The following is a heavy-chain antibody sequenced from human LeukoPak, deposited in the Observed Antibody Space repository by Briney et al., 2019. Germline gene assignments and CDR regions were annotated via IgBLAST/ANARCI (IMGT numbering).Heavy chain of an antibody. V-gene: IGHV1-2*02. CDR2: INPNSGGT. J-gene: IGHJ4*02. CDR1: GYTFTGYY. D-gene: IGHD3-10*01. Sequence: GASVKVSCKASGYTFTGYYIHWVRQAPGQGLEWMGWINPNSGGTNYAQKFQGRVTMTRDTSISTAYMELSRLRSDDTAVYYCARDLGFGELSFDYWGQGTLVTVSS. CDR3: ARDLGFGELSFDY.